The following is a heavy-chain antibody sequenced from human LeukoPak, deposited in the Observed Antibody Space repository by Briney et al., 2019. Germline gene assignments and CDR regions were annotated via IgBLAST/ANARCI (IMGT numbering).Heavy chain of an antibody. CDR2: IYLGDSDT. Sequence: GESLQISFEGSGFSSTNSWIAWVRPVPGKGLEWMGIIYLGDSDTRYSPSFRGQVTISADKSISTAYLQWSSLKASDTAMYYCARGGLFGDYVSQWGQGTLVTVSS. D-gene: IGHD4-17*01. CDR3: ARGGLFGDYVSQ. J-gene: IGHJ4*02. CDR1: GFSSTNSW. V-gene: IGHV5-51*01.